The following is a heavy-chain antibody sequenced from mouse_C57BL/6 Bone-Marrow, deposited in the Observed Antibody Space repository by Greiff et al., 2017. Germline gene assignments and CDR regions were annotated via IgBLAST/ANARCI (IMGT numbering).Heavy chain of an antibody. D-gene: IGHD3-2*01. CDR2: ISSGGSYT. CDR3: ARHERQLGY. CDR1: GFTFSSYG. V-gene: IGHV5-6*01. J-gene: IGHJ2*01. Sequence: EVHLVESGGDLVKPGGSLKLSCAASGFTFSSYGMYWVRQTPDKRLEWVATISSGGSYTYYPHSVKGRITISRDNAKNTQYLQMSSLKSEDTAMYYCARHERQLGYWGQGTTLTVSS.